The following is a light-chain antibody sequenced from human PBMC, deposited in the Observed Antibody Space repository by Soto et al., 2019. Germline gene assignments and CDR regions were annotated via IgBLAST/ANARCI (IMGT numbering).Light chain of an antibody. CDR3: QQYGISPK. Sequence: DIVLTQSPGTLSLSPGERATLSCRSSQSVSSNYLAWYQQKPDQAPRLVIYDVSGRATGIPDRLSGSGSGTDFTLTISRLEPEDSAVYYCQQYGISPKFGQGNKVAIK. J-gene: IGKJ1*01. CDR2: DVS. CDR1: QSVSSNY. V-gene: IGKV3-20*01.